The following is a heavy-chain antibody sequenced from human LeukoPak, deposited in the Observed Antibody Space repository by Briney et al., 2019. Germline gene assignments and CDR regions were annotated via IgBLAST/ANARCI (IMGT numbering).Heavy chain of an antibody. Sequence: GGSLRLSCAASGFTFSSYIMNWVRQAPGKGLEWVSSISSSSSYIYYADSVKGRFTISRDNAKNSLYLQMNSLRAEDTAVYYCARDSSGYQYYYYMDVWGKGTTVTVSS. CDR3: ARDSSGYQYYYYMDV. J-gene: IGHJ6*03. CDR2: ISSSSSYI. D-gene: IGHD5-12*01. CDR1: GFTFSSYI. V-gene: IGHV3-21*01.